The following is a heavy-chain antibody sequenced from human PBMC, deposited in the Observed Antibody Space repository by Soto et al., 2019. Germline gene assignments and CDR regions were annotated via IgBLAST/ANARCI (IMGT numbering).Heavy chain of an antibody. Sequence: EVQLVQSGAEVKKPGESLKISCKSSGYSFASSWIAWVRQMPGKGLELMGIIFPGDSDTRYSPSFQGQVTISADSSISTAYLQWSSLKASDTAMYYCARGGAFDVWGRGTMVTVSS. V-gene: IGHV5-51*01. CDR2: IFPGDSDT. J-gene: IGHJ3*01. CDR3: ARGGAFDV. CDR1: GYSFASSW. D-gene: IGHD2-15*01.